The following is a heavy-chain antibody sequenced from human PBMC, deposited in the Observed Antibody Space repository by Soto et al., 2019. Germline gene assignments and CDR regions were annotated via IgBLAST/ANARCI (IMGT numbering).Heavy chain of an antibody. CDR2: IYFNGDT. D-gene: IGHD4-17*01. V-gene: IGHV4-31*03. CDR1: GDSIRHGGHF. J-gene: IGHJ6*02. Sequence: QVQLQESGPGLVKPSQTLSLTCTVSGDSIRHGGHFWAWIRQHPERGLEWIGHIYFNGDTSTNPAVRRRVTLSLDDFESQFSLRLTSVTDADTAVYYCARRSTVSTGYGLDVWGQGTTVTVSS. CDR3: ARRSTVSTGYGLDV.